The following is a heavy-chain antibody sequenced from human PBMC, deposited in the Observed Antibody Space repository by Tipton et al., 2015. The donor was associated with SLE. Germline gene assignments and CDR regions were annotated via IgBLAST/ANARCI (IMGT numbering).Heavy chain of an antibody. V-gene: IGHV3-30*04. CDR3: ARESYYDSSRGAFDI. CDR2: ISYDGSNK. J-gene: IGHJ3*02. CDR1: GFTFSSYA. D-gene: IGHD3-22*01. Sequence: QVQLVQSGGGVVQPGRSLRLSCAVSGFTFSSYAMPWVRQAPGKGLEWVAVISYDGSNKYYADSVKGRFTISRDNSKNTLYLQMNSLRAEDTAVYYCARESYYDSSRGAFDISGQGTMVTVSS.